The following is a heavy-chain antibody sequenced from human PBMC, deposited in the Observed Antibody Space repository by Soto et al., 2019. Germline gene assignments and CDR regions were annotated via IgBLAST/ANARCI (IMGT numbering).Heavy chain of an antibody. Sequence: PSETLSLTCTVSGDSITSSDFYWVWVRQPPGKGLEWIGSIFYLGSSYYNPSLKSRVTMSVDTSKNQFSLRLRSVTAADTALYYCARAAIPSSGYSPPLAWGQGTLVTVSS. CDR2: IFYLGSS. CDR1: GDSITSSDFY. D-gene: IGHD3-22*01. J-gene: IGHJ5*02. V-gene: IGHV4-39*01. CDR3: ARAAIPSSGYSPPLA.